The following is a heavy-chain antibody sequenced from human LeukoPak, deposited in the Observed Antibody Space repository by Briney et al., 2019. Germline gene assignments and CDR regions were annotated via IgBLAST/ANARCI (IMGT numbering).Heavy chain of an antibody. D-gene: IGHD2-2*01. J-gene: IGHJ4*02. Sequence: PGGSLRLSCASSGFIFSCYSMNWVRQAAGKVLEWVSSISSSSSYIYYADSVEGRFTISRDNAKNSLYLQMNSLRAEDTAVYYCARVRVVVPAAPMDYWGKGTLVTVSS. CDR1: GFIFSCYS. CDR3: ARVRVVVPAAPMDY. CDR2: ISSSSSYI. V-gene: IGHV3-21*01.